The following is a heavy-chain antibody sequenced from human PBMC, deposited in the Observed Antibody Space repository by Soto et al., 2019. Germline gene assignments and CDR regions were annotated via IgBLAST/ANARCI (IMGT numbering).Heavy chain of an antibody. Sequence: WASVKVSCKASGYTFTSYDINWVRQATGQGLEWMGWMNPNSGNTGYAQKFQGRVAMTRNTSISTAYMELSSLRSEDTAVYYCARVRVRDYVWGSYRLAPRWFDPWGQGTLVTVSS. CDR3: ARVRVRDYVWGSYRLAPRWFDP. CDR1: GYTFTSYD. CDR2: MNPNSGNT. J-gene: IGHJ5*02. D-gene: IGHD3-16*02. V-gene: IGHV1-8*01.